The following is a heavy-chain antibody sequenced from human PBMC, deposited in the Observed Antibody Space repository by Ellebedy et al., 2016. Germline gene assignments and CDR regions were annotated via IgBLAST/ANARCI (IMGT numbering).Heavy chain of an antibody. D-gene: IGHD2-2*01. CDR1: GGSISSYY. Sequence: SETLSLXCTVSGGSISSYYWSWIRQPAGKGLEWIGHIYTSGSTNYNPSLKSRVNMSIDTSKNQFSLKLSSVTAADTAVYYCASSLSVPAAMDPPVTFDIWGQGTMVTVSS. V-gene: IGHV4-4*07. J-gene: IGHJ3*02. CDR3: ASSLSVPAAMDPPVTFDI. CDR2: IYTSGST.